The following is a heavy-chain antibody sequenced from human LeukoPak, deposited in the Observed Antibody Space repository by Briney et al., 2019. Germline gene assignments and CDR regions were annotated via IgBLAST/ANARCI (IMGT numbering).Heavy chain of an antibody. Sequence: GASVKVSCKASGYTFTSYDINWVRQATGQGLEWMGWMNPNSGNTGYAQKFQGRVTMTRNTSISTAYMELSSLRSEDTAVYYCARGLRGYSYGFGVWFDPWGQGTLVTVSS. CDR3: ARGLRGYSYGFGVWFDP. J-gene: IGHJ5*02. CDR2: MNPNSGNT. CDR1: GYTFTSYD. D-gene: IGHD5-18*01. V-gene: IGHV1-8*01.